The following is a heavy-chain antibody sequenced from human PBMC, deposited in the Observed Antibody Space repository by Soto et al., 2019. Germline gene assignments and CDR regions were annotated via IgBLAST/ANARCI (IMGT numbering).Heavy chain of an antibody. CDR1: GGSISSYY. V-gene: IGHV4-59*08. D-gene: IGHD3-10*01. CDR3: ARRLMGSYYFSLYGMDV. Sequence: SETLSLTCTVSGGSISSYYWSWIRQPPGKGLEWIGYIYYSGSTYYNPSLKSRVTISVDTSKNQFSLKLSSVTAADTAVYYCARRLMGSYYFSLYGMDVWGQGTTVTVSS. J-gene: IGHJ6*02. CDR2: IYYSGST.